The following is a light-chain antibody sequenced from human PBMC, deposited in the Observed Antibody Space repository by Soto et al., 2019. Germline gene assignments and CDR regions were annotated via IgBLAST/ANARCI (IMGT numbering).Light chain of an antibody. CDR1: NSNIGRNT. CDR3: AAWDGSLNGWV. V-gene: IGLV1-44*01. Sequence: QSVLTQPPSASGTPGQRVTISCSGSNSNIGRNTVNWYQQFPGTAPKLLIYKNDQRPSGVPDRFSGSKSGTSASLAISGLQSEDEADYYCAAWDGSLNGWVFGGGTKLTVI. J-gene: IGLJ3*02. CDR2: KND.